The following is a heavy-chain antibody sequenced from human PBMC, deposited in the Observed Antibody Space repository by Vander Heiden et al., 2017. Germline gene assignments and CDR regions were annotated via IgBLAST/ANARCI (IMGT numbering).Heavy chain of an antibody. CDR3: ARYLEGYMDV. Sequence: EVEMVQSGGGLAQPGGSLSFSCEVSGFNLISYSMNWVRQAPGKGLEWVAYISSGSHSIFYADSVKGRFTISRDNDKNSLYLEMNSLTHEDSAVYFCARYLEGYMDVWGQGTTVTVSS. CDR1: GFNLISYS. J-gene: IGHJ6*02. V-gene: IGHV3-48*02. CDR2: ISSGSHSI. D-gene: IGHD1-1*01.